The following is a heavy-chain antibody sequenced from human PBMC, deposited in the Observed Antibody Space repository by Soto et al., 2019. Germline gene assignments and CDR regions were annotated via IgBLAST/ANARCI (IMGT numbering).Heavy chain of an antibody. CDR1: GGSISSGGYY. D-gene: IGHD2-2*01. CDR2: IYYSGST. J-gene: IGHJ6*02. Sequence: SETLSLTCTVSGGSISSGGYYWSWIRQHPGKGLEWIGYIYYSGSTYYNPSLKSRVTISVDTSKNQFSLKLSSVTAADTAVYYCASFPRLGYCSSTSCSNYYYYYGMDVWGQGTKVTVSS. CDR3: ASFPRLGYCSSTSCSNYYYYYGMDV. V-gene: IGHV4-31*03.